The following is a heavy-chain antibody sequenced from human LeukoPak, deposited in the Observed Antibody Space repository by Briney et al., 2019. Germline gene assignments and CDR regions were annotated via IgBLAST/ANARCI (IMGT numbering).Heavy chain of an antibody. CDR2: INHSGST. V-gene: IGHV4-34*01. J-gene: IGHJ5*02. Sequence: SETLSLTCAVYGGSFSGYYWSWIRQPPGKGLEWIGEINHSGSTNYNPSLKSRVTISVDTSKNQFSLKLSSVTAADTAVYYCARSYWFDPWGQGTLVTVSS. CDR3: ARSYWFDP. CDR1: GGSFSGYY.